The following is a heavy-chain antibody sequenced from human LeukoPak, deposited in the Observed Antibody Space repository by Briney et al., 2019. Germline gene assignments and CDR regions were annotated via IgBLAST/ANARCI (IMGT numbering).Heavy chain of an antibody. V-gene: IGHV4-61*02. CDR3: ARDNSGSFPPIFDH. CDR2: VYTRGSA. Sequence: SSETLSLTCTVSGDSMTSGSYYWSSLRQAAGKGLEWIGRVYTRGSATYNPSLKSRVTLSVDTSNNQVSLRLTSVTAADTAVYYCARDNSGSFPPIFDHWGQGFQVTVSS. CDR1: GDSMTSGSYY. D-gene: IGHD1-26*01. J-gene: IGHJ4*02.